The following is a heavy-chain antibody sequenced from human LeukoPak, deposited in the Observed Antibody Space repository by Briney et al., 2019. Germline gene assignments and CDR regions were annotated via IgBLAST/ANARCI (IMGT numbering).Heavy chain of an antibody. Sequence: SETLSLTCTVSRGSISITSYYWGWIRQPPGKGLEWIVSIYYSGSTYYNPSLKSRVTISVDTSKNQFSLQLSSVTAADTAVYYCAGMGSSGWYGSTDYWGQGTLVTVSS. CDR1: RGSISITSYY. J-gene: IGHJ4*02. CDR3: AGMGSSGWYGSTDY. V-gene: IGHV4-39*01. D-gene: IGHD6-19*01. CDR2: IYYSGST.